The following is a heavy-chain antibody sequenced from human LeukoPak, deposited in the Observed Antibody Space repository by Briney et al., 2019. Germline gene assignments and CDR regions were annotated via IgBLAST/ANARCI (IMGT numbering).Heavy chain of an antibody. CDR1: GASISTGGFY. CDR2: IYYTGSV. J-gene: IGHJ6*02. Sequence: SETLSHTCTISGASISTGGFYWTWIRQPPGEGLEWIGYIYYTGSVDYNASLKSRLTISLDTSKNRFSLKLNSVTAADTAVYYCARDHSYYFGSQTSTLDVWGQGTAVTVSS. CDR3: ARDHSYYFGSQTSTLDV. V-gene: IGHV4-31*03. D-gene: IGHD3-10*01.